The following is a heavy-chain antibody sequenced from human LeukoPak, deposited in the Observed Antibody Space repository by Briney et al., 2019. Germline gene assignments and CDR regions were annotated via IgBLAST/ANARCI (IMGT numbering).Heavy chain of an antibody. CDR3: AGSIAVAGTIDY. V-gene: IGHV3-33*01. J-gene: IGHJ4*02. CDR1: GXTFSSYG. D-gene: IGHD6-19*01. CDR2: IWYDGSNK. Sequence: PGGSLRLSCAASGXTFSSYGMHWVRQAPGKGLEWVAVIWYDGSNKYYADSVKGRFTISRDNSKNTLYLQMNSLRAEDTAVYYCAGSIAVAGTIDYWGQGTLVTVSS.